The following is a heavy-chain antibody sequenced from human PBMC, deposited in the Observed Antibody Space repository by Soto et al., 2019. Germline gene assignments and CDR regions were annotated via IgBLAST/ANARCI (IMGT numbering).Heavy chain of an antibody. D-gene: IGHD3-10*01. CDR3: GRSYGSGTYYKTDHYGMDV. J-gene: IGHJ6*02. CDR2: SRNKADSYTT. CDR1: GFTSSDHY. Sequence: EVQLVESGGGLVQPGASLRLSCAASGFTSSDHYMDWALQVPGKGRGWIGRSRNKADSYTTEYVASVKGRFTISRDDYKNSLYLQMNSLKTEDTGVYYCGRSYGSGTYYKTDHYGMDVWGQGTTVTVSS. V-gene: IGHV3-72*01.